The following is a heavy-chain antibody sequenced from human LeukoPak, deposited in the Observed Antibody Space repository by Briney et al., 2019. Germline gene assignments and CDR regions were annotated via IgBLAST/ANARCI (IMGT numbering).Heavy chain of an antibody. CDR2: ISSSSSYI. V-gene: IGHV3-21*01. CDR1: GFTFSSYS. Sequence: PGGSLRLSCAASGFTFSSYSMNWVRQAPGKGLEWVSSISSSSSYIYYADSVKGRFTISRDNAKNSLYLQMNSLRAEDTAVYYCARAYYDFWSGPGQGVYPWGQGTLVTVSS. J-gene: IGHJ5*02. D-gene: IGHD3-3*01. CDR3: ARAYYDFWSGPGQGVYP.